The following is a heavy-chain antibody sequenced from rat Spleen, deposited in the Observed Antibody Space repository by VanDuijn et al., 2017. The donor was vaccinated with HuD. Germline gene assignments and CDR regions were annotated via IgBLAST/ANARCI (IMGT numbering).Heavy chain of an antibody. CDR1: GFTFSRYW. CDR3: AKRDYDGYYPFAY. V-gene: IGHV5-58*01. D-gene: IGHD1-12*03. Sequence: EVQLVETGGGFVQPGRSLKLSCVASGFTFSRYWMYWIRQALGKGLECVSSINPDGGSTYYPDSVKGRFTISRDNAQNTVYLQMNSLRSEDTATYYCAKRDYDGYYPFAYWGQGTLVTVSS. J-gene: IGHJ3*01. CDR2: INPDGGST.